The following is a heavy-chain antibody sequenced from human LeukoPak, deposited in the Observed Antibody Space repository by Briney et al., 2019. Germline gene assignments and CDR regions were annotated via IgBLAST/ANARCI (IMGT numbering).Heavy chain of an antibody. D-gene: IGHD2-8*02. CDR2: ISSSGGTI. CDR3: ATGPSGYFFNY. J-gene: IGHJ4*02. CDR1: GFTFSDYY. V-gene: IGHV3-11*04. Sequence: GGSLRLSCAASGFTFSDYYMTWIRQAPGEGPEWISYISSSGGTIFYADSVKGRFTISRDNAKNSVYLQMNSLRAEDTAVYYCATGPSGYFFNYWGQGTLVTVSS.